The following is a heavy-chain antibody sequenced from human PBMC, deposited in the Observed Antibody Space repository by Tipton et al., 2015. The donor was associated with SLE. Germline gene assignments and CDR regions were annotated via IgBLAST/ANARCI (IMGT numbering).Heavy chain of an antibody. V-gene: IGHV4-39*07. CDR1: GGSISVSSYY. Sequence: TLSLTCTVSGGSISVSSYYWGWIRQPPGKGLEWIGSIYYSGSTYYNPSLKSRVTISVDTSKNQFSLKLSSVTAADTAVYYCARGREYQLLYCAFDIWGQGTMVTVSS. CDR3: ARGREYQLLYCAFDI. J-gene: IGHJ3*02. CDR2: IYYSGST. D-gene: IGHD2-2*02.